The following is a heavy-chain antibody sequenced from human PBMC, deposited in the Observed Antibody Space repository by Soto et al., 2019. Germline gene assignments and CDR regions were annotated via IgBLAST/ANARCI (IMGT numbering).Heavy chain of an antibody. CDR1: GGSISSGNYC. Sequence: PSETLSLTCTVSGGSISSGNYCWSWIRQPPGKGLEWIGFIHYSGSSYYNPSLKSRVTISVDTSKNQFSLKPDSVTAADTAVYYCARDLDTATYFDYWGHGTLVTVSS. CDR3: ARDLDTATYFDY. J-gene: IGHJ4*01. D-gene: IGHD5-18*01. CDR2: IHYSGSS. V-gene: IGHV4-30-4*01.